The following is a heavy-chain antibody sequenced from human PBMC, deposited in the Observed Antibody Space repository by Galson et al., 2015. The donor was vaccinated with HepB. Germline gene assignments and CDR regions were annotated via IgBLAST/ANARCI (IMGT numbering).Heavy chain of an antibody. J-gene: IGHJ4*02. CDR2: INHSGST. Sequence: LSLTCAVYGGSFSGYYWSWIRQPPGKGLEWIGEINHSGSTNYNPSLKSRVTISVDTSKNQFSLKLSSVTAADTAVYYCARFLGDGGYYFDYWGQGTLVTVSS. CDR3: ARFLGDGGYYFDY. CDR1: GGSFSGYY. D-gene: IGHD4-23*01. V-gene: IGHV4-34*01.